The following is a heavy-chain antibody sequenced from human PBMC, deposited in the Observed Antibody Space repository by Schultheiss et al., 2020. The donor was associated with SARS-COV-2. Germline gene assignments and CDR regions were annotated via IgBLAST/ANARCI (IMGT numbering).Heavy chain of an antibody. D-gene: IGHD2-15*01. V-gene: IGHV4-30-2*05. CDR2: IDYSGRI. CDR1: GGSISSGGYS. Sequence: SETLSLTCAVSGGSISSGGYSWSWIRQPPGKGLEWIGYIDYSGRIFYNPSLKSRLTISVDTSKNQFYLKLSSVTAADTAVYYCARHGSGGYCSGGSCYRLYYYYGMDVWVQGTTVTVSS. CDR3: ARHGSGGYCSGGSCYRLYYYYGMDV. J-gene: IGHJ6*02.